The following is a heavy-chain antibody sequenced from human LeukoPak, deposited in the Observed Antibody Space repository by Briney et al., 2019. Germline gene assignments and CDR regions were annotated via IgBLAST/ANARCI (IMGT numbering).Heavy chain of an antibody. CDR1: GGSFSGYY. J-gene: IGHJ4*02. CDR2: INHSGST. V-gene: IGHV4-34*01. Sequence: SETLSLTCAVYGGSFSGYYWSWIRQPPGKGLEWIGEINHSGSTNYNPSLKSRVTISVDTSKNQFSLKLSSVTAADTAVYYCARGSNYYDSNYFDYWGQGTLVTVSS. D-gene: IGHD3-22*01. CDR3: ARGSNYYDSNYFDY.